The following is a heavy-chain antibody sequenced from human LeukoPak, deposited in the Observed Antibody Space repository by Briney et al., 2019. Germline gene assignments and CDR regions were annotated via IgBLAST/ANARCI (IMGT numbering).Heavy chain of an antibody. D-gene: IGHD3-10*01. CDR1: GFIFSTYA. V-gene: IGHV3-23*01. CDR2: ISGSGETT. J-gene: IGHJ4*02. Sequence: GGSLRLSCAASGFIFSTYAMSWVRQAPGKGLEWVSGISGSGETTYYADPVKGRFTISRDNYKNTLYLQMNSLRDEDTAVYFCAKWPDYGSGSSLDYWGQGTLVTVSS. CDR3: AKWPDYGSGSSLDY.